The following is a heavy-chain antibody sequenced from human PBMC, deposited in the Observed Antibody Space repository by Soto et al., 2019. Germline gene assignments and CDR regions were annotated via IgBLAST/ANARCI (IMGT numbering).Heavy chain of an antibody. Sequence: GGSLRLSCAASGFTFSSYGMHWVRQAPGKGLEWVADFWADGRSNYYADSVKGRFTISRDNSKNTVFLQMNSLRAEVTAVYYCARDLSFGSLDFDYWGRGTLVTVSS. CDR3: ARDLSFGSLDFDY. CDR2: FWADGRSN. J-gene: IGHJ4*02. CDR1: GFTFSSYG. D-gene: IGHD3-16*01. V-gene: IGHV3-33*01.